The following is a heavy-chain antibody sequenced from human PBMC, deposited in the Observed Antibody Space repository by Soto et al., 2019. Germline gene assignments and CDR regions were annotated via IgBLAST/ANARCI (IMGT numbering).Heavy chain of an antibody. J-gene: IGHJ4*02. CDR2: IDPKNGNT. CDR3: AKEYCDPSRCFLSDY. D-gene: IGHD3-16*01. Sequence: ASVKVSRTASVYTFTSYGISWVRQAPGQGLEWMGWIDPKNGNTKDAQKFQGRVTMTTDTSTSTAYMELRSLRSDDTAVYFFAKEYCDPSRCFLSDYWGQGALVTVSS. CDR1: VYTFTSYG. V-gene: IGHV1-18*01.